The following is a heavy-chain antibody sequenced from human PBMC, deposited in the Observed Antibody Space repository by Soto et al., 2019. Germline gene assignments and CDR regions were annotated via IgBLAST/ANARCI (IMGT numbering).Heavy chain of an antibody. D-gene: IGHD6-13*01. CDR3: ASTYSSTLDYDYYGMDG. CDR2: ISYDGSNK. J-gene: IGHJ6*02. V-gene: IGHV3-30-3*01. Sequence: QVQLVESGGGVVQPGRSLRLSCAASGFTFSSYAMHWVRQAPGKALEWVAVISYDGSNKYYADSVKGRFTISRDNSRNTLYLQMNSLRAEDTAVYYGASTYSSTLDYDYYGMDGCGQGNTVIVSS. CDR1: GFTFSSYA.